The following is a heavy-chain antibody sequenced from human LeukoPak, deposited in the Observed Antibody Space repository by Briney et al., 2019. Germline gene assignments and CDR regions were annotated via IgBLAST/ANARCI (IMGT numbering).Heavy chain of an antibody. CDR1: GGSISSGSYH. V-gene: IGHV4-39*01. J-gene: IGHJ4*02. Sequence: SETLSLTCTVSGGSISSGSYHWGWIRQPPGKGLEWIGNVYYTGSTYYNPSLKSRVTITSKNQFSLKLVSVTAADTAVYYCARGSYISSTWYYFDYWGQGTLVTVSS. D-gene: IGHD6-13*01. CDR3: ARGSYISSTWYYFDY. CDR2: VYYTGST.